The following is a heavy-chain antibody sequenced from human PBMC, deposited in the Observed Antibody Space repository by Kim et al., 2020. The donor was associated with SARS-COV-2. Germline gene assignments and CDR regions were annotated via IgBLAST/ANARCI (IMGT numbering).Heavy chain of an antibody. V-gene: IGHV1-18*01. J-gene: IGHJ4*02. Sequence: YNRNQNYARKVTSRVTMTPDNPTSTAYMELMSLRSYDTAIYYCARDPFDYWGQGTLVTVSS. CDR3: ARDPFDY. CDR2: YNRNQ.